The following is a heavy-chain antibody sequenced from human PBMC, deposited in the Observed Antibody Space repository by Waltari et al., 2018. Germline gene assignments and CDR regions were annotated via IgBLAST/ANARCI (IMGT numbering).Heavy chain of an antibody. CDR1: GGSMSSGSYY. J-gene: IGHJ4*02. Sequence: QLQLQESGPGLVKPSQTLSLTGTVSGGSMSSGSYYWSWIRQHPGKGLEWIGYIYYSGSTYYNPSLKSRVTISVDTSKNQFSLKLSSVTAADTAVYYCARGYCRGGSRPFAYWGQGTLVTVSS. CDR3: ARGYCRGGSRPFAY. CDR2: IYYSGST. D-gene: IGHD2-15*01. V-gene: IGHV4-31*03.